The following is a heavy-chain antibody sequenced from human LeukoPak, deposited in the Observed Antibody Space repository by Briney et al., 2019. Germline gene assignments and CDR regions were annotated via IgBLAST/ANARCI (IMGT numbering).Heavy chain of an antibody. V-gene: IGHV3-11*01. CDR2: ISSSGSTI. D-gene: IGHD6-6*01. CDR3: AVDYYRSSDY. Sequence: AGTLRLSCAASGFTFSDYYMSWLGPGPGQGLEGVSYISSSGSTIYYADSVKGRFTISSDNGNKSLYLEINSLRAEDTAVYYGAVDYYRSSDYWGQGTLVTVSS. CDR1: GFTFSDYY. J-gene: IGHJ4*02.